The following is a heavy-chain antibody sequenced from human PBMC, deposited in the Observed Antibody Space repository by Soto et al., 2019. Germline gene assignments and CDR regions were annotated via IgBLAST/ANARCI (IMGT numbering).Heavy chain of an antibody. D-gene: IGHD3-10*01. Sequence: QVQLVQSGADVKKPGSSVKVSCQASGVTFSSETLGWVRQAPGQGLEWVGGIIPLFGKASYAQKFQGRVTITADESTSTVYMELSSLRSDDTDVYFCATELGENPASPFDAWGQGTLVTVSS. CDR2: IIPLFGKA. V-gene: IGHV1-69*19. J-gene: IGHJ4*02. CDR3: ATELGENPASPFDA. CDR1: GVTFSSET.